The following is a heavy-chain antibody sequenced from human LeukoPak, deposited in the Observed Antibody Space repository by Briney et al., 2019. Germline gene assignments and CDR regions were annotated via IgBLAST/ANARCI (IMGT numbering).Heavy chain of an antibody. V-gene: IGHV3-15*01. D-gene: IGHD6-25*01. Sequence: GGSLRLSCAASGFTFSNYWMSWVRQAPGKGLEWVGRIKSKTDGTTTDYAAPVKGRFTISRDDSKNTLYLQMDSLKTEDTGVYYCTTEAGDYWGQGTLVTVSS. J-gene: IGHJ4*02. CDR1: GFTFSNYW. CDR3: TTEAGDY. CDR2: IKSKTDGTTT.